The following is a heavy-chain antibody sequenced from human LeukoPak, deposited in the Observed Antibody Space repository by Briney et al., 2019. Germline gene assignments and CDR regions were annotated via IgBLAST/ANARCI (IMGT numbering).Heavy chain of an antibody. D-gene: IGHD3-22*01. CDR1: GGTFSSYA. Sequence: ASVKVSCKASGGTFSSYAISWVRQVPGQGLEWMGGIIPIFGTANYAQKFQGRVTITTDESTSTAYMELSSLRSEDTAVYYCASFPYDSSGCYDFDYWGQGTLVTVSS. CDR3: ASFPYDSSGCYDFDY. J-gene: IGHJ4*02. V-gene: IGHV1-69*05. CDR2: IIPIFGTA.